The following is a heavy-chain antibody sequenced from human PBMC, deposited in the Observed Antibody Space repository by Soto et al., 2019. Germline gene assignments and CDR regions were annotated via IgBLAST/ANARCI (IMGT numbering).Heavy chain of an antibody. CDR1: CYTFTSYG. CDR3: AGGPVDYYDSSGYYYYYYGMDV. V-gene: IGHV1-18*04. D-gene: IGHD3-22*01. J-gene: IGHJ6*02. Sequence: SAKVSFRASCYTFTSYGIGWVRQAPGQGLEWMGWISAYNGNTNYAQNLQGRVTMTTDTSTSTAYMELRSLRSDDTAVYYCAGGPVDYYDSSGYYYYYYGMDVWGQGTTVTVSS. CDR2: ISAYNGNT.